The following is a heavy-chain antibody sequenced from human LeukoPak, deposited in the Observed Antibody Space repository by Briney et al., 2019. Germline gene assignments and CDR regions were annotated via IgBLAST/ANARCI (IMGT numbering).Heavy chain of an antibody. CDR1: GGSVNSDNYY. V-gene: IGHV4-39*01. CDR2: IYYSGFT. Sequence: SETLSLTCTVSGGSVNSDNYYWGWIRQPPGKGLEWIGTIYYSGFTYYSPSLNSRVTISVDTSQNQFSLKLSSVTAADAAIYYCASLVTGTMWTDFWGQGTLVTVSS. CDR3: ASLVTGTMWTDF. D-gene: IGHD1-7*01. J-gene: IGHJ4*02.